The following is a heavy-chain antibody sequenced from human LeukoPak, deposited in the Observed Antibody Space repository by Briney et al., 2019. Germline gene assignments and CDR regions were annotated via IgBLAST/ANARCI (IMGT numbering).Heavy chain of an antibody. CDR1: EFTFSNHG. D-gene: IGHD3-10*01. V-gene: IGHV3-23*01. J-gene: IGHJ4*02. Sequence: GALRLSCAASEFTFSNHGMNWVRQAPGKGLEWVSGISPSGDITYYADSVKGRFTISRDNSKNTVYLQVISLTAEDTAVYYCAKDGAWLRFGEWSQGTLVTVSS. CDR2: ISPSGDIT. CDR3: AKDGAWLRFGE.